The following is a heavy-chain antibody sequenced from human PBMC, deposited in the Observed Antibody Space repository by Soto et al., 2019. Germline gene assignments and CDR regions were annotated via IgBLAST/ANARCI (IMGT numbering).Heavy chain of an antibody. CDR1: GGSISSSSYY. CDR3: ARRMENDYGANYYGMDV. CDR2: IYYSGST. V-gene: IGHV4-39*01. D-gene: IGHD4-17*01. Sequence: SETLSLTCTVSGGSISSSSYYWGWIRQPPGKGLEWIGSIYYSGSTYYNPSLKSRVTISVDTSKNQFSLKLSSVTAADTAVYYCARRMENDYGANYYGMDVWGQGTTVT. J-gene: IGHJ6*02.